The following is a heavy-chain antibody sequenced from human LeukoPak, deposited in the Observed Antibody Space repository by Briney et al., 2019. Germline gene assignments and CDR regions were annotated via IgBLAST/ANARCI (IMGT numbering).Heavy chain of an antibody. CDR1: GFTFDDYG. CDR2: INWNGGST. V-gene: IGHV3-20*04. D-gene: IGHD1-26*01. Sequence: GGSLRLSCAASGFTFDDYGLTWVRQVPGKGLEWVSGINWNGGSTGYADSVKGRFTISRDNAKSTLYLQMNSLRAEDTAVYYCARVRGGSGRSYAADAFDIWGQGTMVTVSS. J-gene: IGHJ3*02. CDR3: ARVRGGSGRSYAADAFDI.